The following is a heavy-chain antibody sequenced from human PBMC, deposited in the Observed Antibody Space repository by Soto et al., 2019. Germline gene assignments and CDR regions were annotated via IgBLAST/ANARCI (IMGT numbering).Heavy chain of an antibody. CDR2: ISSSSSYI. Sequence: GGSLRLSCAASGFIFSDYNMNWVRQAPGKGLEWVSSISSSSSYIYYADSVKGRFTISRDNAKNSLYLQMNSLRAEDTAVYYCARGGGAVTETGYWGQGTLVTVSS. V-gene: IGHV3-21*01. CDR3: ARGGGAVTETGY. J-gene: IGHJ4*02. D-gene: IGHD6-19*01. CDR1: GFIFSDYN.